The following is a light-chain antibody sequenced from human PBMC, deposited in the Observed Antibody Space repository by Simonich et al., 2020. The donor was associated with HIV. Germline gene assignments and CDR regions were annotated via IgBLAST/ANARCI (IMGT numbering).Light chain of an antibody. CDR3: QQSYITSYT. V-gene: IGKV1-39*01. CDR1: QKISTF. CDR2: VAS. Sequence: DIHMTQSPSSLSASVGDRVTISCRASQKISTFLNWYQQKPGKAPKLLISVASSLQRRVPSRFSGSGSGTDFTLTISSLQPEDFATYYCQQSYITSYTFGPGTKLEIK. J-gene: IGKJ2*01.